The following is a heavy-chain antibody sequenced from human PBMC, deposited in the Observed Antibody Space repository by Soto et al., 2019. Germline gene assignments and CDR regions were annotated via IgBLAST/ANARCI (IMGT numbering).Heavy chain of an antibody. D-gene: IGHD6-19*01. CDR3: ARDAVAGDFDY. J-gene: IGHJ4*02. Sequence: QVQLQESGPGLVKPSGTLSLTCAVSGGSISSSNWWSWVRQPPGKGLEWIGEIYHSGSTNYNPSLKSRVTIAVAKSTDQFSRKLSSVTATDTAVYYCARDAVAGDFDYWGQGTLVTVSS. CDR1: GGSISSSNW. V-gene: IGHV4-4*02. CDR2: IYHSGST.